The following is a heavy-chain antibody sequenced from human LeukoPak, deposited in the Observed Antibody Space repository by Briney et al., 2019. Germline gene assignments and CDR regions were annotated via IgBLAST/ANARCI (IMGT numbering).Heavy chain of an antibody. V-gene: IGHV1-2*02. D-gene: IGHD3-22*01. Sequence: ASVKVSCKASGYTFTGYYMHWVRQAPGQGLEWMGWINPNSGGTNYAQKFQGRVTMTRDTSISTAYMELSRLRSDDTAVYCCARGKYYYDSSGMTGAFDIWGQGTMVTVSS. J-gene: IGHJ3*02. CDR1: GYTFTGYY. CDR3: ARGKYYYDSSGMTGAFDI. CDR2: INPNSGGT.